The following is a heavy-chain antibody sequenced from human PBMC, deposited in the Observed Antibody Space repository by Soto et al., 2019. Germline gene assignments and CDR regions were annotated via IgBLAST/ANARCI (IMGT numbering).Heavy chain of an antibody. CDR1: GFTFSSYA. D-gene: IGHD4-17*01. V-gene: IGHV3-23*01. Sequence: EVQLLESGGGLVQPGGSLRLSCAASGFTFSSYAMSWVRQAPGKGLEWVSAISGSGGSTYYADSVKGRFTISRDNSKNTLYLQMNSLRAEDTAVYYCASVTTSSPRSLEHKYFDYWGQGTLVTVSS. CDR3: ASVTTSSPRSLEHKYFDY. J-gene: IGHJ4*02. CDR2: ISGSGGST.